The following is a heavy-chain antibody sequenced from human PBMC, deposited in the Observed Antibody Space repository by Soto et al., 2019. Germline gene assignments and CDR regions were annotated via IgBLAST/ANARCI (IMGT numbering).Heavy chain of an antibody. CDR3: ASFFPRWEYSSGWLKRPFQH. CDR1: GGSFIGYY. CDR2: INHSGST. J-gene: IGHJ1*01. V-gene: IGHV4-34*01. D-gene: IGHD6-19*01. Sequence: SETLSLTCAVYGGSFIGYYWIFIRHPPFKGLEWIVEINHSGSTNYNPSLKSRVTISVDTSKNQFSLKLSSVTAADTAVYYCASFFPRWEYSSGWLKRPFQHWGQGTLVTVSS.